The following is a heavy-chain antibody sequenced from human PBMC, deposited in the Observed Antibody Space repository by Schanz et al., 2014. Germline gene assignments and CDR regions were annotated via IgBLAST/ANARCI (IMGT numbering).Heavy chain of an antibody. D-gene: IGHD1-26*01. V-gene: IGHV4-31*03. Sequence: QVQLQESGPGLVEPSQTLSLTCTVSGDSISSAYWSWIRQHPGKGLEWIGFIYYRGNTYYNPSLKSRVSISLDPSKTQFFLNLNSLTAADTAVYDCARVAEPGWFDPWGQGTLVTVSS. CDR2: IYYRGNT. J-gene: IGHJ5*02. CDR3: ARVAEPGWFDP. CDR1: GDSISSAY.